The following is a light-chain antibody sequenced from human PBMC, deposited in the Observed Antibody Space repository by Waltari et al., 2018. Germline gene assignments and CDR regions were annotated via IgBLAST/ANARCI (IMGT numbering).Light chain of an antibody. V-gene: IGKV1-27*01. CDR2: AAS. Sequence: DIQMTQSPSSLSASVGDRVTITCRARQGFSKYLAWYQQRPGKVPKLLIYAASPLQSVVPSRFSGSGSGTDFTLTISSLQPEDVATYYCQKFNSAPLTFGGGTKVEIK. CDR1: QGFSKY. J-gene: IGKJ4*01. CDR3: QKFNSAPLT.